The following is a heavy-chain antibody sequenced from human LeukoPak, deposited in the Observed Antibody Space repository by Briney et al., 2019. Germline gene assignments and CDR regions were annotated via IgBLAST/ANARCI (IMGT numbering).Heavy chain of an antibody. D-gene: IGHD3-16*02. CDR1: GYTLTSFA. CDR2: ISPYNGDT. CDR3: ARLRLGELSLGFDF. Sequence: ASVKVSCKASGYTLTSFAISWVRRAPGQGLEWMGWISPYNGDTREAQKFGGRLTMTTDTSTSSAYMELRSLRSDDTAVYYCARLRLGELSLGFDFWGQGTLVTVSS. V-gene: IGHV1-18*01. J-gene: IGHJ4*02.